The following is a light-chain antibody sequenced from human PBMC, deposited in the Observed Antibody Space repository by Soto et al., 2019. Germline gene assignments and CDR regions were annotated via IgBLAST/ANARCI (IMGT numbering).Light chain of an antibody. CDR2: KAS. J-gene: IGKJ1*01. CDR1: QSISSW. Sequence: DIQMTQSPSTLSASVGDRVTITCRASQSISSWLAWYQQKPGTAPKLLIYKASTLQSGVPSRFSGSGSGTGITPNISSLQPDDSATYYCQQYNDNWTFGQGTKVEIK. CDR3: QQYNDNWT. V-gene: IGKV1-5*03.